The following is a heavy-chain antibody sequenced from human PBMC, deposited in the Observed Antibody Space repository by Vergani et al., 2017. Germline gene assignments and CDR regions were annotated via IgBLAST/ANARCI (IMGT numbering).Heavy chain of an antibody. CDR3: ARGNYYGSGTYVDP. D-gene: IGHD3-10*01. Sequence: QVQLVESGGGLVKPGGSLRLSCAASGFTFSDYYMSWVRQAPGLGVEWISYISGSGSITHYADSVKGRFSISRDNAKNTLYLQMNSLRAEDTAVYYCARGNYYGSGTYVDPWGQGTLVTVSS. CDR2: ISGSGSIT. V-gene: IGHV3-11*04. J-gene: IGHJ5*02. CDR1: GFTFSDYY.